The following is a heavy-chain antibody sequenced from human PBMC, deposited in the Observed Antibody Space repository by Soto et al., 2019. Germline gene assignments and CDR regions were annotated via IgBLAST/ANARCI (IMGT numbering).Heavy chain of an antibody. Sequence: EVQLVESGGGLVKPGGSLRLSCAASGFTFSSYSMNWVRQAPGKGLEWVSSISSSSSYIYYADSVKGRFTISRDNAKNSLYLQMNSLRAEDTAVYYCASWGGMAVDGTTGGDYWGQGTLVTVSS. CDR2: ISSSSSYI. J-gene: IGHJ4*02. CDR1: GFTFSSYS. V-gene: IGHV3-21*01. D-gene: IGHD6-19*01. CDR3: ASWGGMAVDGTTGGDY.